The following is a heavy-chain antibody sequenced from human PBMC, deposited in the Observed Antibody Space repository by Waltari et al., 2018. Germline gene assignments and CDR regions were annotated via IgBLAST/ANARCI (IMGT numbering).Heavy chain of an antibody. J-gene: IGHJ6*03. CDR1: GGSLSSSSYF. D-gene: IGHD5-12*01. V-gene: IGHV4-39*01. CDR3: AREVPRNGYIGLIYYYMDV. Sequence: QLQLQESGPGLVKPSETLSLTCTVSGGSLSSSSYFWAWIRQPPGKGLAWIGSIYYSGSTYYRLSLKRRVTISVDRSTNQVALKLTSVTAADTAVYFCAREVPRNGYIGLIYYYMDVWGKGTTVTVSS. CDR2: IYYSGST.